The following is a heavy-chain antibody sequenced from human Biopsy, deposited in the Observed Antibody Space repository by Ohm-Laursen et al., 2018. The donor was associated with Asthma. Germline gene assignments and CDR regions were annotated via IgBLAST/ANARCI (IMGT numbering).Heavy chain of an antibody. CDR3: ARHPYNFGGFDY. J-gene: IGHJ4*02. V-gene: IGHV1-18*01. CDR2: ISPFTGDT. D-gene: IGHD5-24*01. Sequence: ASVKVSCKASGDSFSNYAISWVRQAPGQGLEWMGWISPFTGDTHFGQKFQGRVTMTTDTSTDTAYMELRSLRSNDTAVYYCARHPYNFGGFDYWGQGSLVLVSS. CDR1: GDSFSNYA.